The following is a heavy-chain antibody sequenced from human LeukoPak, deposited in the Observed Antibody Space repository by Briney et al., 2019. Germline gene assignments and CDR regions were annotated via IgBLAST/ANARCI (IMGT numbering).Heavy chain of an antibody. D-gene: IGHD5-12*01. CDR1: GFTFSNFD. CDR2: IQYSGSKK. Sequence: GGSLRLSCAASGFTFSNFDMHWVRQAPGKGLEWVAFIQYSGSKKYYVDSVEGRFTISRDNSKNTLYVQMNSLRTEDTAVYYCAKCGRHGHSSYERGYFDFWGQGTLATVSS. J-gene: IGHJ4*02. CDR3: AKCGRHGHSSYERGYFDF. V-gene: IGHV3-30*02.